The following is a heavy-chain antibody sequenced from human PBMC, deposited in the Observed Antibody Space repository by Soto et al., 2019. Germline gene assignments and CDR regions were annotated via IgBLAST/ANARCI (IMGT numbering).Heavy chain of an antibody. V-gene: IGHV1-8*01. CDR2: MNPNSGNT. CDR3: ARGDYNDYSHWFAP. Sequence: QVQLVQSGAEVKKPGASVKVSCKATGYSFTSHDINWVRQAAGQGLEWMGWMNPNSGNTGYAQKFQGRVTMTRKTSITTAYMEVTSLKSEDTAVYYCARGDYNDYSHWFAPWGQGTLVTVSS. CDR1: GYSFTSHD. D-gene: IGHD4-17*01. J-gene: IGHJ5*02.